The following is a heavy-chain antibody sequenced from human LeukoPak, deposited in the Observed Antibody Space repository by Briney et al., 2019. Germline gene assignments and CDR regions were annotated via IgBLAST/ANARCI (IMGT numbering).Heavy chain of an antibody. V-gene: IGHV4-30-2*01. CDR2: IYHSGST. J-gene: IGHJ4*02. D-gene: IGHD2-15*01. CDR3: AREVGYCSGGSCYEYFDY. Sequence: SETLSLTCAVSGGSISSGGYSWSWIRQPPGKGLEWIGYIYHSGSTYYNPSLKSRVTISVDRSKNQFSLKLSSVTAADTAVYYRAREVGYCSGGSCYEYFDYWGQGTLVTVSS. CDR1: GGSISSGGYS.